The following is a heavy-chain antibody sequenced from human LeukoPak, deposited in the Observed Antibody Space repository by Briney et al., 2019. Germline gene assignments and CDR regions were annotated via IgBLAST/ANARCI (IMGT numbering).Heavy chain of an antibody. CDR3: ARDRLGTVVVPAAGYFDL. Sequence: GGSLRLSCAASGFTFSSYSMNWVRQAPGKGLEWVSYISSSSSTIYYADSVKGRFTISRDNAENSLYLQMNSLRAEDTAVYYCARDRLGTVVVPAAGYFDLWGRGTLVTVSS. CDR1: GFTFSSYS. V-gene: IGHV3-48*01. J-gene: IGHJ2*01. D-gene: IGHD2-2*01. CDR2: ISSSSSTI.